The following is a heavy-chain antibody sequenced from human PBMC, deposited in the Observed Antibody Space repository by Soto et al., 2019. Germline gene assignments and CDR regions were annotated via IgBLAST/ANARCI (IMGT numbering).Heavy chain of an antibody. CDR2: ISSGGGSTT. CDR3: AKGSGSGSWLMDI. V-gene: IGHV3-48*02. J-gene: IGHJ6*02. D-gene: IGHD1-26*01. CDR1: GFTFSGNT. Sequence: EVELVESGGGLVQPGGSLRLSGAASGFTFSGNTMNWARQAPGKGLEWLAFISSGGGSTTYYADSVKGRFTISRDNAKNSLFLQMNTLRDEDTAVYYCAKGSGSGSWLMDIWGQGTTVTVSS.